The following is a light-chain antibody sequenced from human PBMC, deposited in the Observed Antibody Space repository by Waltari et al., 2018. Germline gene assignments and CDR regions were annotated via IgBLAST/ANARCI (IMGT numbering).Light chain of an antibody. CDR1: VLANNY. CDR3: YSAADNDLGV. J-gene: IGLJ3*02. Sequence: SFELTQTSSLSVSPGHTVRITCSGDVLANNYARWFQQKPGQAPILIISKDTERPSGIPERFSGSSSGTTVTLTISGAQVEDEADYYCYSAADNDLGVFGGGTKLTVL. V-gene: IGLV3-27*01. CDR2: KDT.